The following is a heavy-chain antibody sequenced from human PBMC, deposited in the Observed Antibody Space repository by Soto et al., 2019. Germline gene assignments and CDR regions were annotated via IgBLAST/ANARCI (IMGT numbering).Heavy chain of an antibody. J-gene: IGHJ4*02. CDR2: IIPIFGTA. Sequence: SVKVSCKASGGTFSSYSINWVRQAPGQGLEWMGEIIPIFGTANYAQKFQSRVTITADESTSTAYMELSSLRSEDTAVYYCARDGGRHSGGIDYWGQGTLVTVSS. D-gene: IGHD1-26*01. CDR3: ARDGGRHSGGIDY. CDR1: GGTFSSYS. V-gene: IGHV1-69*13.